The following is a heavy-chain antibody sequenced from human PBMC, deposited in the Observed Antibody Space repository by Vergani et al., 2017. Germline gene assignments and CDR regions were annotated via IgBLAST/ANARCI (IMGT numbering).Heavy chain of an antibody. D-gene: IGHD3-22*01. CDR3: ASLPMIVVAXGDY. V-gene: IGHV4-39*07. CDR1: GGSISSSSYY. CDR2: IYYSGST. J-gene: IGHJ4*02. Sequence: QLQLQESGPGLVKPSETLSLTCTVSGGSISSSSYYWGWIRQPPGKGLEWIGSIYYSGSTYYNPSLKSRVTISVDTSKNQFSLKLSSVTAADTAVYYCASLPMIVVAXGDYWGQGTLVTVSS.